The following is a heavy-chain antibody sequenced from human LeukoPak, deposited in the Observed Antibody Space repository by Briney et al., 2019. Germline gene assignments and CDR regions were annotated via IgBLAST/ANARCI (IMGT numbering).Heavy chain of an antibody. D-gene: IGHD6-19*01. J-gene: IGHJ4*02. CDR1: RFTFSTSA. Sequence: PGGSLRLSCAASRFTFSTSALTWVRQAPGKGLEWVSGISGSGNSTYYADSVKGRFTISRDNSKNTLYLQMDGLRAEDTAVYYCAKVPPYSSGWYFDYWGQGTLVTVSS. V-gene: IGHV3-23*01. CDR2: ISGSGNST. CDR3: AKVPPYSSGWYFDY.